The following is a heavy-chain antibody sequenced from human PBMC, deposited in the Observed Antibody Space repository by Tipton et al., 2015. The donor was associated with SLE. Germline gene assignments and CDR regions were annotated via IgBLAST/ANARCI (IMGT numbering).Heavy chain of an antibody. CDR3: ARAKWVPDF. J-gene: IGHJ4*02. CDR2: VNPNGKT. D-gene: IGHD1-26*01. Sequence: QSGPEVKKPGASVKVSCKASGYTFSDYDINWVRQAAGQGLEWMGWVNPNGKTVYAQRFQGRVTMTMDTSISTAYMELNSLRSEDTAVYYCARAKWVPDFWGQGTLVTVSS. V-gene: IGHV1-8*01. CDR1: GYTFSDYD.